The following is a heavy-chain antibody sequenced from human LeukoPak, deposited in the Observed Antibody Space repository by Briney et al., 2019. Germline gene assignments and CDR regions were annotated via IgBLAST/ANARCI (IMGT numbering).Heavy chain of an antibody. CDR1: GGSISSYY. V-gene: IGHV4-4*07. CDR2: IYTSGST. Sequence: SETLSLTCTVSGGSISSYYWSWIRQPAGKGLEWIGRIYTSGSTNYNPSLKSRVTMSVDTSKNQFSLKLGSVTAADTAVYYCARDRAGTTFYYYYYMDVWGKGTTVTVSS. CDR3: ARDRAGTTFYYYYYMDV. J-gene: IGHJ6*03. D-gene: IGHD1-7*01.